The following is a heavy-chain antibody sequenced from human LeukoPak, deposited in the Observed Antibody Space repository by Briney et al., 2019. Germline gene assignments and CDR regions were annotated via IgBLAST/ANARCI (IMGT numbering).Heavy chain of an antibody. CDR1: GGSISSYY. CDR2: YSGST. CDR3: ARSGDYYDSSGHAFDY. V-gene: IGHV4-59*01. Sequence: PSETLSLTCTVSGGSISSYYWSWIRQPPGKGLEWIGYYSGSTNYNPSLKSRVTISVDTSKNQFSLKLSSVTAADTAVYYCARSGDYYDSSGHAFDYWGQGTLVTVSS. J-gene: IGHJ4*02. D-gene: IGHD3-22*01.